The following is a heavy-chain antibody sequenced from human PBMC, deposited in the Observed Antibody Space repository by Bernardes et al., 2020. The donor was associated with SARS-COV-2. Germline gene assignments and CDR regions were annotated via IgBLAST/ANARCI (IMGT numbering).Heavy chain of an antibody. CDR2: IYYSGST. J-gene: IGHJ4*02. CDR3: AREARRAGTSTFDY. D-gene: IGHD1-26*01. Sequence: ETLSLTCTVSGGSISSYYWSWIRQPPGKGLEWIGYIYYSGSTNYNPSLKSRVTISVDTSKNQFSLKLSSVTAADTAVYYCAREARRAGTSTFDYWGQGTLVTVSS. CDR1: GGSISSYY. V-gene: IGHV4-59*01.